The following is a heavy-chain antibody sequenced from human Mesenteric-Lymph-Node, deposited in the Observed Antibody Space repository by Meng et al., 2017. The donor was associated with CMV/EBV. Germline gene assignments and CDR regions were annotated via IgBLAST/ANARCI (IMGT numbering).Heavy chain of an antibody. Sequence: GESLKISCAASGFTFSSYSMNWVRQAPGKGLEWVSSISSSSSYIYYADSVKGRFTISRDNAKNSLYLQMNSLRAEDTAVYYCARDRPGMDVWGQGTTVTVSS. CDR3: ARDRPGMDV. J-gene: IGHJ6*02. CDR1: GFTFSSYS. CDR2: ISSSSSYI. V-gene: IGHV3-21*01.